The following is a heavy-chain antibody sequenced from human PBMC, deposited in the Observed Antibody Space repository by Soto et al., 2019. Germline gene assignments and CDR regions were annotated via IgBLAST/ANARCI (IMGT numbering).Heavy chain of an antibody. CDR2: IYHSGGT. V-gene: IGHV4-4*02. D-gene: IGHD5-12*01. J-gene: IGHJ4*02. Sequence: QVQLQESGPGLVKPSGTLSLSCAVSGGSVSNNNWWSWVRQSPGNGLEWIGEIYHSGGTSYNPSLERRATLSVDKSKNELSLRLNYVTAADTAVYYCTKNSAYALDYWGLGILVTVSS. CDR1: GGSVSNNNW. CDR3: TKNSAYALDY.